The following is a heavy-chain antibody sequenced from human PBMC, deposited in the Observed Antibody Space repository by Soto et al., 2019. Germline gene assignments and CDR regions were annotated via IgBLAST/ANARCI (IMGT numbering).Heavy chain of an antibody. Sequence: SETQCLTSDVSGDYIRTRSDFWGWIRQPPGEGLEWIASIYYSGATYYNPSLQSRVTVSVDTSNNRFSLTLSSLTAADTAVYFCGRLAYSWYLQPWGQGGLATVS. V-gene: IGHV4-39*02. CDR3: GRLAYSWYLQP. D-gene: IGHD2-15*01. CDR1: GDYIRTRSDF. J-gene: IGHJ1*01. CDR2: IYYSGAT.